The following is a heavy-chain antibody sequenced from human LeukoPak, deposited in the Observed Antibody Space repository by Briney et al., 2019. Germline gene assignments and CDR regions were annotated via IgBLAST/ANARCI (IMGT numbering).Heavy chain of an antibody. D-gene: IGHD3-16*02. CDR2: INPNSGGT. CDR1: GYTFTCYY. Sequence: ASVKVSCKASGYTFTCYYMHWVRQAPGQGLEWMGWINPNSGGTNYAQKFQGWVTMTRDTSISTAYMELSRLRSDDTAVYYCAREGADYVWGSYRPNWFDPWGQGTLVTVSS. V-gene: IGHV1-2*04. CDR3: AREGADYVWGSYRPNWFDP. J-gene: IGHJ5*02.